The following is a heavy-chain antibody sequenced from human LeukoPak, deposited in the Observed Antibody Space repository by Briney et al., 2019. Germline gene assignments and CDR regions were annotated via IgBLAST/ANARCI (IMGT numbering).Heavy chain of an antibody. V-gene: IGHV3-74*01. Sequence: PGGSLRLSCAASGFTFSSYWMHWVRQAPGKGLVWVSRINSDGSSTSYADSVKGRFTISRDNAKNTLYLQMNSLRAEDTAVYYCARDLSSSWYSWPSDYWGRGTLVTVSS. CDR1: GFTFSSYW. CDR2: INSDGSST. D-gene: IGHD6-13*01. CDR3: ARDLSSSWYSWPSDY. J-gene: IGHJ4*02.